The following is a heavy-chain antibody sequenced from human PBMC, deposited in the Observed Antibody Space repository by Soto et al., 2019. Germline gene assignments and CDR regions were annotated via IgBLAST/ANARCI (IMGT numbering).Heavy chain of an antibody. CDR3: TTGLSNGYYNFDY. J-gene: IGHJ4*02. CDR1: GFTFSNAW. V-gene: IGHV3-15*01. CDR2: IKGEADGGTT. D-gene: IGHD3-22*01. Sequence: GGSLRLSCAASGFTFSNAWMSWVRQAPGKGLEWVGRIKGEADGGTTDYTAPVKGRITISRDHSKDTLYLHMNSLKSEDTAVYYCTTGLSNGYYNFDYWGQGT.